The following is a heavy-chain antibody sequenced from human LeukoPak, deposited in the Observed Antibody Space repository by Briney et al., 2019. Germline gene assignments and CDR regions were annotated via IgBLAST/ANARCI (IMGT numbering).Heavy chain of an antibody. J-gene: IGHJ4*02. D-gene: IGHD3-10*01. CDR1: GITLSNYG. CDR3: AKRGVVIRVILVGFHKEASYFDS. CDR2: LGGSGGGT. Sequence: GGSLRLSCAVSGITLSNYGMSWVRQAPGKGLEWVAGLGGSGGGTNYADSVKGRFTISRDNAKNTLYLQMNSLRAEDTAVYFCAKRGVVIRVILVGFHKEASYFDSWAREPWSPSP. V-gene: IGHV3-23*01.